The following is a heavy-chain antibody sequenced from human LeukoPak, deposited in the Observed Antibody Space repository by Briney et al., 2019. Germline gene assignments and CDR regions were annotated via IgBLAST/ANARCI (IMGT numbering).Heavy chain of an antibody. J-gene: IGHJ3*02. Sequence: PSETLSLTCAVYGGSFSGYYWSWIRQPPGKGLEWIGEINHSGSTNYNPSLKSRVTISVDTSKNQFSLKLSSVTAADTAVYYCARFPVWNIAAASDAFDIWGQGTMVTVSS. CDR2: INHSGST. V-gene: IGHV4-34*01. D-gene: IGHD6-13*01. CDR1: GGSFSGYY. CDR3: ARFPVWNIAAASDAFDI.